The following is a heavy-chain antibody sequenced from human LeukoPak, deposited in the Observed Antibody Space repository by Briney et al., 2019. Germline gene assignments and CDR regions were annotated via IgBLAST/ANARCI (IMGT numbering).Heavy chain of an antibody. J-gene: IGHJ4*02. CDR1: GYTFTGYY. CDR3: ASRSSTVAKFPFHY. V-gene: IGHV1-2*02. CDR2: INPNNGGT. Sequence: ASVKVSCKASGYTFTGYYIHWVRQAPGQGLEWMGWINPNNGGTNYARGFQGRVTMTRDTSISTAYMELTGLTSDDTAVYYCASRSSTVAKFPFHYWGQGTLVTVSS. D-gene: IGHD4-17*01.